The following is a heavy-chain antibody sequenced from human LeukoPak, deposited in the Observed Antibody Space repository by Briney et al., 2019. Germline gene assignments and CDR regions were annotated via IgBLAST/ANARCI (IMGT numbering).Heavy chain of an antibody. D-gene: IGHD5-12*01. CDR1: GASVNRGSSY. V-gene: IGHV4-61*01. Sequence: PSETLSLTCTVPGASVNRGSSYSSWIRQPPGKGLEWIGYIYYSGITNYNPSVKSRVTMSGDTSKNSFSLKLSSVTAADTAIYYCARDSRGHSGYDLDYWGQGTLVTVSS. CDR2: IYYSGIT. J-gene: IGHJ4*02. CDR3: ARDSRGHSGYDLDY.